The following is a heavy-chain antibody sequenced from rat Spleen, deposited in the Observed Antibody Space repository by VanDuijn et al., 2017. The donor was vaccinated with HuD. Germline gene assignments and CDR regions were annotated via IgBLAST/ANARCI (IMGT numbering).Heavy chain of an antibody. CDR3: ARLKFYYDGSYYYVMDA. Sequence: EVQLVESGGGLVQPGRSLKLSCAASGFTFSDCYMAWVRQAPTKGLEWVATISYDGSGTYYRDSVKGRFTVSRNNAKTTLYLQMDSLRSEDTATYYCARLKFYYDGSYYYVMDALGQGASVTVSS. V-gene: IGHV5-7*01. J-gene: IGHJ4*01. D-gene: IGHD1-12*02. CDR1: GFTFSDCY. CDR2: ISYDGSGT.